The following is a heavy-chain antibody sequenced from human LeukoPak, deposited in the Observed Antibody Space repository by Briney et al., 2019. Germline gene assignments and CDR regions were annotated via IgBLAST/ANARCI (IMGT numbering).Heavy chain of an antibody. V-gene: IGHV3-21*01. CDR1: GFTFSSYS. D-gene: IGHD5-18*01. J-gene: IGHJ6*03. Sequence: GGSLRLSCAASGFTFSSYSMNGVRQAPGKGLEWVSSISSSSSYIYYADSVKGRFTISRDNAKNSLYLQMNSLRAEDTAVYYCARDNGYSYGDYYYYMDVWGKGTTVTVSS. CDR3: ARDNGYSYGDYYYYMDV. CDR2: ISSSSSYI.